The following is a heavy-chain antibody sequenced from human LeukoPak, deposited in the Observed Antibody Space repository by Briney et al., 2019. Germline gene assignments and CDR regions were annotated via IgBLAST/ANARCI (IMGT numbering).Heavy chain of an antibody. CDR1: GFTSSTYS. CDR3: ARDRVLVDY. Sequence: PGGSLRLSCAASGFTSSTYSMNWVRQVPGKGLEWVSSLSSSSSSIFYSDSVKGRFTISRDNAKNSVYLRMNSLRAEDTAVYFCARDRVLVDYWGQGTLVTVSS. J-gene: IGHJ4*02. CDR2: LSSSSSSI. V-gene: IGHV3-21*01. D-gene: IGHD3-3*02.